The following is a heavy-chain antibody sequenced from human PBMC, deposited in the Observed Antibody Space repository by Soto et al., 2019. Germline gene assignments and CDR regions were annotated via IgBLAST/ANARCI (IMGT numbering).Heavy chain of an antibody. Sequence: QVQLVESGGGVVQPGRSLRLSCAASGFTFSSYGMHWVRQAPGKGLEWVAVISYDGSNKYYADSVKGRFTISRDNSKNTLYLQMNSLRAEDTAVYYCAKSVGVVVVAATQVDYWGQGTLVTVSS. D-gene: IGHD2-15*01. J-gene: IGHJ4*02. CDR2: ISYDGSNK. CDR1: GFTFSSYG. CDR3: AKSVGVVVVAATQVDY. V-gene: IGHV3-30*18.